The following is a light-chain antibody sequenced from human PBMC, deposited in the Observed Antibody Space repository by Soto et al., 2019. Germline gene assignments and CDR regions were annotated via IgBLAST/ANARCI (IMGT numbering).Light chain of an antibody. CDR3: ATWGDRLSGHYV. Sequence: QSVLTQPPSASGTPGQRVTISCSGSSSNIGNNDVYWYQQLPGTAPKLLIYKNDLRPSGVPDRFSGSKSGTSASLAISGLRSEDEADYYCATWGDRLSGHYVFGPGTKLTVL. J-gene: IGLJ1*01. V-gene: IGLV1-47*01. CDR2: KND. CDR1: SSNIGNND.